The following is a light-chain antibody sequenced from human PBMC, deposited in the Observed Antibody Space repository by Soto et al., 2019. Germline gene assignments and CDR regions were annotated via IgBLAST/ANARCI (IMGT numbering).Light chain of an antibody. CDR1: QYLNSH. Sequence: EIVMTQSPATLSVCPGERATLXCTASQYLNSHVDWFKQMASEAHRRLIYRASTRDTGTTAMFSGSGYGKEFNITIPRLQSEDFALYDCQQYHNLWTVGQGTKVDIK. V-gene: IGKV3-15*01. CDR3: QQYHNLWT. J-gene: IGKJ1*01. CDR2: RAS.